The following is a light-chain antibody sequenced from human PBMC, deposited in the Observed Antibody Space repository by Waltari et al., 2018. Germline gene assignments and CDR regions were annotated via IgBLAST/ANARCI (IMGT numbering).Light chain of an antibody. CDR2: DTK. V-gene: IGLV1-51*01. CDR3: GTWDSSLIAEV. CDR1: NSNIGSNY. J-gene: IGLJ2*01. Sequence: QSVLTQPPSVSAAPGQKVTISCSGSNSNIGSNYVSWYQQVPGTAPKLLIYDTKKRHSGIPDRFSGSKSGTSATLGITGLQTGDEADYYCGTWDSSLIAEVFGGGTKLTVL.